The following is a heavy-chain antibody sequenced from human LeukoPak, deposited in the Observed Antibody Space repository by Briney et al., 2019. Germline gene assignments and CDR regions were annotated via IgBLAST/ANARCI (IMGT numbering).Heavy chain of an antibody. CDR2: INAGNGNT. V-gene: IGHV1-3*01. CDR3: ATLDILTGFDY. CDR1: GYTFTSYA. J-gene: IGHJ4*02. Sequence: EASVKVSCKASGYTFTSYAMHWVRQAPGQRLEWMGWINAGNGNTKYSQKFQGRVTITRDTSASTAYMELSSLRSEDTAVYYCATLDILTGFDYWGQGTLVTVSS. D-gene: IGHD3-9*01.